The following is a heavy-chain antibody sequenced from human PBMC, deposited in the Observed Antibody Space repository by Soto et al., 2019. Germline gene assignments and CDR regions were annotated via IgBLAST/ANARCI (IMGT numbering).Heavy chain of an antibody. CDR2: IYSGGST. J-gene: IGHJ4*02. Sequence: PGGSLRLSCAASGFTVSSNYMSWVRQAPGKGLEWVSVIYSGGSTYYADSVKGRFTISRDNSKNTLYLQMNSLRAEDTAVYYCAKSGDYYDSSGYYYAFPLIDYWGQGTLVTVSS. CDR3: AKSGDYYDSSGYYYAFPLIDY. CDR1: GFTVSSNY. D-gene: IGHD3-22*01. V-gene: IGHV3-53*01.